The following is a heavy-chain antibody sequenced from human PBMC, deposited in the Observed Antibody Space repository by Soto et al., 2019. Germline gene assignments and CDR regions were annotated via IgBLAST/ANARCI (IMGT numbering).Heavy chain of an antibody. CDR3: ARVDYGGDSADSIDY. D-gene: IGHD2-21*02. CDR2: IWYDVSNL. CDR1: GFTFSNYG. V-gene: IGHV3-33*01. Sequence: QVQLVESGGGVVQPGRSLRLSCAASGFTFSNYGMHWVRQAPGKGLQWVAIIWYDVSNLYYADSVKGRFTISRDNSKNMLYLQMNSLRAEDTAVYYCARVDYGGDSADSIDYWGQGTLVTVSS. J-gene: IGHJ4*02.